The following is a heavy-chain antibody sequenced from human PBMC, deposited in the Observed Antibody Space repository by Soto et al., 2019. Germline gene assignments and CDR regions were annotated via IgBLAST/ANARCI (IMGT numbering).Heavy chain of an antibody. CDR2: IYTGGST. CDR3: ARDHFIPARVCGSYYYPLAA. CDR1: GGSISSYY. J-gene: IGHJ6*02. Sequence: PSQTRSVTWTGSGGSISSYYWSWIRQPVEKGLEWIGRIYTGGSTNYNPSLKSRVTMSVDTSKNQFSLKLSSVTAADTAVYYCARDHFIPARVCGSYYYPLAAWCQ. D-gene: IGHD6-6*01. V-gene: IGHV4-4*07.